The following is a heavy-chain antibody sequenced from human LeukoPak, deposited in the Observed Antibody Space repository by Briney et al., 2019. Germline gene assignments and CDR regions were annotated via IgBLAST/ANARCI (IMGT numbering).Heavy chain of an antibody. J-gene: IGHJ4*02. CDR2: IHSDGLT. D-gene: IGHD5-12*01. CDR3: ATTSIIRGYDHDQYY. CDR1: GLTVSNNY. Sequence: PGGSLRLACAASGLTVSNNYTSWVRQPPGKGLEWVSLIHSDGLTFYADSVKGRFTISRDNSLNTLYLQMNSLRAEDTALYYCATTSIIRGYDHDQYYWGQGTLVTVSS. V-gene: IGHV3-53*01.